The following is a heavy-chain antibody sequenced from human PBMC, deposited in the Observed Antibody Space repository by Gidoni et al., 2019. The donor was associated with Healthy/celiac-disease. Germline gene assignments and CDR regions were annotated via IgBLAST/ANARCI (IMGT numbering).Heavy chain of an antibody. V-gene: IGHV3-30*18. CDR3: AKTITMIVVVNYAGMDV. J-gene: IGHJ6*02. Sequence: QVQLVESGGGVGQTGRSLRLSSAASGFTLSSYGMHWVRQAPGKGLEWVAVISYDGSNKYYADSVKGRFTISRDNSKNTLYLQMNSLRAEDTAVYYCAKTITMIVVVNYAGMDVWGQGTTVTVSS. D-gene: IGHD3-22*01. CDR2: ISYDGSNK. CDR1: GFTLSSYG.